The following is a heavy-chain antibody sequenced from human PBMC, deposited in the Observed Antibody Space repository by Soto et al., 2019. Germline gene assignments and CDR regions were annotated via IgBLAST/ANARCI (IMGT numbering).Heavy chain of an antibody. Sequence: PGGSLRLSCAASGFTFSDYYMSWIRQAPGKGLEWVSYISSSSSYTNYADSVKGRFTISRDNAKNSLYLQMNSLRAEDTAVYYCARGGYCSSTSCYRYFDWFDPWGQGTLVTVSS. CDR2: ISSSSSYT. J-gene: IGHJ5*02. V-gene: IGHV3-11*06. D-gene: IGHD2-2*02. CDR3: ARGGYCSSTSCYRYFDWFDP. CDR1: GFTFSDYY.